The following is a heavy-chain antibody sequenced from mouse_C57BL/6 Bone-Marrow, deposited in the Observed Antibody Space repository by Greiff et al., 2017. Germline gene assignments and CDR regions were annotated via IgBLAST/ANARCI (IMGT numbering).Heavy chain of an antibody. Sequence: EVKLMESGGDLVKPGGSLKLSCAASGFTFSSYGMSWVRQTPDKRLEWVATISSGGSYTSYPDSVKGRFTISRDNAKNTLYLQMSSLKSEDTAMYYCARIPYYDYDSSWFAYGGQGTLVTVSA. CDR1: GFTFSSYG. CDR3: ARIPYYDYDSSWFAY. J-gene: IGHJ3*01. CDR2: ISSGGSYT. D-gene: IGHD2-4*01. V-gene: IGHV5-6*01.